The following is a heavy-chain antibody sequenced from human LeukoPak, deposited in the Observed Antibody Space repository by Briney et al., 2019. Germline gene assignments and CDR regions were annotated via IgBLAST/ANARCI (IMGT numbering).Heavy chain of an antibody. D-gene: IGHD1-26*01. V-gene: IGHV3-23*01. CDR2: ISCCGGSI. CDR1: GFTFNRYA. Sequence: GGSLRLSCVASGFTFNRYAMRWVRQAPGKGLEWVSAISCCGGSIYYADSVKGRFTISRDNSKNTLYLQMNSLGAEDTAVYYCARDPIRGGSYDHYYYGMDIWGQGATVTVSS. CDR3: ARDPIRGGSYDHYYYGMDI. J-gene: IGHJ6*02.